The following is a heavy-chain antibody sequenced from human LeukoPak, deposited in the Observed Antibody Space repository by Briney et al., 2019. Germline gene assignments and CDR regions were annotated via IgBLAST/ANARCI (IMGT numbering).Heavy chain of an antibody. D-gene: IGHD3-3*01. V-gene: IGHV3-30*02. Sequence: GGSLRLSCAASGFTFSSYGMHWVRQAPGKGLEWVAFIRYDGSNKYYAGSVKGRFTISRDNSKNTLYLQMNSLRAEDTAVYYCARSSRYFGSEGHDYWGQGTLVTVSS. CDR2: IRYDGSNK. J-gene: IGHJ4*02. CDR3: ARSSRYFGSEGHDY. CDR1: GFTFSSYG.